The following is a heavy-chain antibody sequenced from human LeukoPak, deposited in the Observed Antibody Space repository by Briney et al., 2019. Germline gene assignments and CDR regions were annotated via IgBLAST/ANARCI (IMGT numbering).Heavy chain of an antibody. D-gene: IGHD3-16*01. Sequence: GGSLRLSCAASGFTFDDYAMHWVRQAPGRGLEWVSGITWNSGSIGYADSVKSRFTISRDNAKNSLYLQMNSLRAEDTAVYYCAREVRGGSFDYWGQGTLVTVSS. J-gene: IGHJ4*02. CDR1: GFTFDDYA. CDR2: ITWNSGSI. CDR3: AREVRGGSFDY. V-gene: IGHV3-9*01.